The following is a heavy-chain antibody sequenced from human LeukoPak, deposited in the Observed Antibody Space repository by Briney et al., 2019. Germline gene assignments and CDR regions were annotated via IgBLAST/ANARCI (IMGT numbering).Heavy chain of an antibody. J-gene: IGHJ4*02. Sequence: GGSLRLSCAASGFTFSSYEMNWVRQAPGKGLEWVSYISSSGSTIYYADSVKGRFTISRDNSKNTLYLHMNSLRAEDTAIYYCAKDALRLCSSTSCYLWGQGTLVTVSS. CDR2: ISSSGSTI. V-gene: IGHV3-48*03. CDR3: AKDALRLCSSTSCYL. CDR1: GFTFSSYE. D-gene: IGHD2-2*01.